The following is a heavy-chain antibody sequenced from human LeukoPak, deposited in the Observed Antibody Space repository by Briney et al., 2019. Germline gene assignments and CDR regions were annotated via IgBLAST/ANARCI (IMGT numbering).Heavy chain of an antibody. CDR2: ISAYNGST. V-gene: IGHV1-18*01. CDR3: ARDDYYDSSGYYYYYYGMDV. J-gene: IGHJ6*02. D-gene: IGHD3-22*01. Sequence: ASVKVSCKASGYTFTSYGISWVRQAPGQGLEWMGWISAYNGSTNYAQKLQGRVTMTTDTSTSTAYMELRSLRSDDTAVYYCARDDYYDSSGYYYYYYGMDVWGQGTTVTVSS. CDR1: GYTFTSYG.